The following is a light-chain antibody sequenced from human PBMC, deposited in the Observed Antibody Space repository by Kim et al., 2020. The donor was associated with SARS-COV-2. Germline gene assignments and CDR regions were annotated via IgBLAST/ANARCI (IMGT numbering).Light chain of an antibody. V-gene: IGKV3-15*01. CDR2: TAS. CDR1: QYISDN. J-gene: IGKJ2*01. Sequence: SPGERATLSCRASQYISDNLAWYQQKPGQAPRLLIYTASFTATGVPERFSGSRSGTEFTLTISSLQTEDFAVYYCQQYDNWPLYTFGQGTKLEI. CDR3: QQYDNWPLYT.